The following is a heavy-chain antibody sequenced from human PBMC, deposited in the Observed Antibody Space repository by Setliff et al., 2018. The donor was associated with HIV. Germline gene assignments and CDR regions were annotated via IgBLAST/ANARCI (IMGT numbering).Heavy chain of an antibody. D-gene: IGHD3-16*02. CDR1: GRSFSGYY. Sequence: PSETLSLTCAVYGRSFSGYYWNWIRQSPGKGLEWIGEINHSGGTNYNPSLKIRVTMSIDTSKNQFSLNVSSVTAADTAVYYCAGGRDYVWGSYRPRRYYYYNMDVWGKGTTVTVSS. V-gene: IGHV4-34*01. CDR2: INHSGGT. CDR3: AGGRDYVWGSYRPRRYYYYNMDV. J-gene: IGHJ6*03.